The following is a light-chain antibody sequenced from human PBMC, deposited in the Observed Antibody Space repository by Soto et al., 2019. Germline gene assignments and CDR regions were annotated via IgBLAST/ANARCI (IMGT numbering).Light chain of an antibody. Sequence: QSALTQPPSAAGSPGQSVTISCTGTSSDVGAYNYVSWYQQYPRKAPKLMIYEVSKRPSGVPDRFSGSKSGKTASLTVSGLQPEYEADYYCTSYAGSDIWVFGGGTKLTVL. J-gene: IGLJ3*02. CDR1: SSDVGAYNY. CDR3: TSYAGSDIWV. V-gene: IGLV2-8*01. CDR2: EVS.